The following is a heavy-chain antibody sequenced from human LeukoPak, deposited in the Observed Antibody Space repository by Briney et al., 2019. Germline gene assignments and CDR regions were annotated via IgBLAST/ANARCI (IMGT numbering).Heavy chain of an antibody. V-gene: IGHV3-33*03. CDR2: IWYDGSNK. D-gene: IGHD6-19*01. J-gene: IGHJ5*02. CDR3: AKSIAVAGAMRDNWFDP. CDR1: GFTFSSYG. Sequence: GGSLRLSCAASGFTFSSYGMHWVRQAPGKGLEWVAVIWYDGSNKYYADSVKGRFTISRDNVKNTLYLQMNNLRVEDTAVYYCAKSIAVAGAMRDNWFDPWGQGTLVTVSS.